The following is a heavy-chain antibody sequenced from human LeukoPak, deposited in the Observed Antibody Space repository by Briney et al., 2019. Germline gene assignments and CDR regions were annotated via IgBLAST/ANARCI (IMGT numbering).Heavy chain of an antibody. J-gene: IGHJ6*02. CDR2: ISYDGSNK. V-gene: IGHV3-30-3*01. Sequence: GESLKISCAASGFTFSSYAMHWVRQAPGKGLEWVAVISYDGSNKYYADSVKGRFTISRDNSKNTLYLQMNSLRAEDTAVYYCARPDIVVVPADYYYGMDVWGQGTTVTVSS. D-gene: IGHD2-2*01. CDR1: GFTFSSYA. CDR3: ARPDIVVVPADYYYGMDV.